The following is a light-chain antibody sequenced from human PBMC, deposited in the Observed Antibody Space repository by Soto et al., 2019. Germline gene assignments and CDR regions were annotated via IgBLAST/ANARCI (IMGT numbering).Light chain of an antibody. CDR3: QQYGDSVFT. Sequence: ELVLTQSPGTLSLSPGERATLSCRASQSVSSSYLAWYQQKPGQAPRLLIYGASSRATGIPDRFSGSGSGTDFTLTISRLEPEDFAVYYCQQYGDSVFTFGPGTTVDIK. CDR2: GAS. CDR1: QSVSSSY. V-gene: IGKV3-20*01. J-gene: IGKJ3*01.